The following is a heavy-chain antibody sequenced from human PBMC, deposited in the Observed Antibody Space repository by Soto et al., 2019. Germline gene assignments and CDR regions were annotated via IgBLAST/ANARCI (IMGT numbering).Heavy chain of an antibody. Sequence: GASVKVSCKASGFTFTSSAMQWVRQARGQRLEWIGWIVVGSGNTNYAQKFQERVTITRDMSTSTAYMELSSLRSEDTAVYYCAAASSGSYYDYFDYWGQGTLVTVSS. V-gene: IGHV1-58*02. D-gene: IGHD3-10*01. CDR3: AAASSGSYYDYFDY. CDR2: IVVGSGNT. CDR1: GFTFTSSA. J-gene: IGHJ4*02.